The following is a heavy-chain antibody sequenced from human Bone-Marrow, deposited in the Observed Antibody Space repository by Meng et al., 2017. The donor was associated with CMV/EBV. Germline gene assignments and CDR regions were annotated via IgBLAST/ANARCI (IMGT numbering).Heavy chain of an antibody. CDR3: ASGTYFDY. CDR1: GFTFSSYA. CDR2: ISYDGSNK. Sequence: GESLKISCAASGFTFSSYAMSWVRQAPGKGLEWVAVISYDGSNKYYADSVKGRFTISRDNSKNTLYLQMNSLRAEDTAVYYCASGTYFDYWGQGTVVTVSS. V-gene: IGHV3-30*04. J-gene: IGHJ4*02. D-gene: IGHD1-26*01.